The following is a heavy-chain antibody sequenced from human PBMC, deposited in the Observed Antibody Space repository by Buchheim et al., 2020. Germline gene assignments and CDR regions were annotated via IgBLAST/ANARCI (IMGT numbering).Heavy chain of an antibody. CDR1: RFTISDSN. V-gene: IGHV3-48*01. Sequence: EVQLVESGGGLVQPGGSLRLSCAASRFTISDSNMNWVRQAPGKGLEWISYISLSSSFIYYADFVRGRFSISRDNAKNSVYLQMNSLRAEDSAVYYCTRGLYSDFGDFWGQGTL. CDR2: ISLSSSFI. D-gene: IGHD3-9*01. CDR3: TRGLYSDFGDF. J-gene: IGHJ4*02.